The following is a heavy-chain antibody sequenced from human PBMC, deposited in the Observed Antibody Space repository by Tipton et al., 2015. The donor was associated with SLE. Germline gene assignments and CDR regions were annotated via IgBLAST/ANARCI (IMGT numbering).Heavy chain of an antibody. V-gene: IGHV4-30-4*01. Sequence: TLSLTCIVSGGSISSGDYYWSWIRQPPGKGLEWIGYIYYSGSTYYNPSLKSRVTISVDTSKNQFSLKLSSVTAADTAVYYCAREVMDWYFDLWGRGTLVTVSS. J-gene: IGHJ2*01. CDR3: AREVMDWYFDL. D-gene: IGHD3-16*01. CDR2: IYYSGST. CDR1: GGSISSGDYY.